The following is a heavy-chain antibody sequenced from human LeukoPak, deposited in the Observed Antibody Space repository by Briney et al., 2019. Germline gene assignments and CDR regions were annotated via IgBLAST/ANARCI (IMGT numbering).Heavy chain of an antibody. D-gene: IGHD3-16*01. J-gene: IGHJ4*02. CDR1: GFTFSNAW. CDR3: TGSRGWGNFVY. CDR2: IKRKSNGGRT. Sequence: GGCLRLSCAASGFTFSNAWMSSVRQAPGKGLEWVGRIKRKSNGGRTDYAAPVKGRFTISRDDSKNTLYLQMNSLKTEDTAVYYCTGSRGWGNFVYWGQGTLVTVSS. V-gene: IGHV3-15*01.